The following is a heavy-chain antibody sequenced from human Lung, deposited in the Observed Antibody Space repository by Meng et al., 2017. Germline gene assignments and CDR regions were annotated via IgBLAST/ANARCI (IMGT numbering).Heavy chain of an antibody. V-gene: IGHV3-30*01. D-gene: IGHD6-19*01. J-gene: IGHJ4*02. CDR1: GFTFSSYA. CDR3: ASGLDLFDY. CDR2: ISYDGSNK. Sequence: QVQLVGSGGGVVQPGRSLGLSCAASGFTFSSYAMHWVRQAPGKGLEWVAVISYDGSNKYYADSVKGRFTISRDNSKNTLYLQMNSLRAEDTAVYYCASGLDLFDYWGQGTLVTVSS.